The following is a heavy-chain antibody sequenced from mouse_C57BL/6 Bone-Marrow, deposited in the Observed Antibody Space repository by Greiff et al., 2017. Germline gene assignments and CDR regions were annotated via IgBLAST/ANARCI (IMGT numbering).Heavy chain of an antibody. Sequence: VQLKQPGTVLARPGASVKMSCKTSGYTFTSYWMHWVKQRPGQGLEWIGAIYPGNSDTSYNQKFKGKVKLTAVTSASTAYMELSSLTNEDSAVYYCTRGGLLLAWLSYWGQGTLVTVSA. J-gene: IGHJ3*01. CDR2: IYPGNSDT. V-gene: IGHV1-5*01. D-gene: IGHD2-3*01. CDR1: GYTFTSYW. CDR3: TRGGLLLAWLSY.